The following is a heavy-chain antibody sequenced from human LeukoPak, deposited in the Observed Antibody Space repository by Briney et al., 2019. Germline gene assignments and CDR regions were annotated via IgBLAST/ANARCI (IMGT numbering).Heavy chain of an antibody. CDR1: GGSISSSSYY. Sequence: SETLSLTCTVSGGSISSSSYYWGWIRQPPGKGLEWIGSIYYSGSTYYNPSLKSRVTISVDTSKNQFSLKLSSVSAADTAVYYCARGEAAAAADWYFDLWGRGTLVTVSS. V-gene: IGHV4-39*07. J-gene: IGHJ2*01. CDR3: ARGEAAAAADWYFDL. D-gene: IGHD6-13*01. CDR2: IYYSGST.